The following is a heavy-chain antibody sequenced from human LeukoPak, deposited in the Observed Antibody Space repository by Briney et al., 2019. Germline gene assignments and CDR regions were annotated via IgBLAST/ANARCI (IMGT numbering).Heavy chain of an antibody. Sequence: SETLSLTCAVYGGSFSGYYWSWIRQPPGKGLEWIGEINHSGSTNYNPSLKSRVTISVDTSKNQFSLKLSSVTAADTAVYYCARGTTVVTHGAFDIWGQGTMVTVSS. CDR1: GGSFSGYY. CDR2: INHSGST. V-gene: IGHV4-34*01. J-gene: IGHJ3*02. CDR3: ARGTTVVTHGAFDI. D-gene: IGHD4-23*01.